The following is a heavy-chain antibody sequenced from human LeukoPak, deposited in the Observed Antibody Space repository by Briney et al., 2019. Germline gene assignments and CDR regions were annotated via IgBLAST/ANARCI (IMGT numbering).Heavy chain of an antibody. Sequence: ASVKVSCKASGYTFTSYGISWVRQAPGQGLEWMGWINPNSGGTNYAQKFQGRVTMTRDTSISTAYMELSRLRSDDTAVYYCARAVRVYSWSETPEKIDYWAREPWSPSPQ. D-gene: IGHD6-13*01. V-gene: IGHV1-2*02. CDR3: ARAVRVYSWSETPEKIDY. J-gene: IGHJ4*02. CDR1: GYTFTSYG. CDR2: INPNSGGT.